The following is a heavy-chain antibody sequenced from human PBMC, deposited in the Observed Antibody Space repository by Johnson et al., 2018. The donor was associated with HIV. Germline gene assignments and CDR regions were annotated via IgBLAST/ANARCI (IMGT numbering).Heavy chain of an antibody. Sequence: EVQLVESGGGVVQPGRSLRLSCAASGLTFSSYGMHWVRQAPGKGLEWVSGISWNSGSIGYADSVKGRFTISRDNAKNSLYQQMNSLRAEDTALYYCAKGVVAAAALGGAFDIWGQGTMVTVSS. J-gene: IGHJ3*02. CDR2: ISWNSGSI. CDR3: AKGVVAAAALGGAFDI. D-gene: IGHD6-13*01. CDR1: GLTFSSYG. V-gene: IGHV3-9*01.